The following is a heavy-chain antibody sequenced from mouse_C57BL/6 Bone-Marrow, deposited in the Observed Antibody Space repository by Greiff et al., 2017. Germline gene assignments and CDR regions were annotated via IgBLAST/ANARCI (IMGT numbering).Heavy chain of an antibody. Sequence: QVQLQQSGAELAKPGASVKLSCKASGYTFTSYWMHWVKQRPGQGLEWIGYINPSSGYTKYNQKFKDKATLTADKSSSTAYMQLSSLTYEDSAGYYCASYYCGSSPDYWGQGTTLTVSS. CDR3: ASYYCGSSPDY. V-gene: IGHV1-7*01. CDR2: INPSSGYT. D-gene: IGHD1-1*01. CDR1: GYTFTSYW. J-gene: IGHJ2*01.